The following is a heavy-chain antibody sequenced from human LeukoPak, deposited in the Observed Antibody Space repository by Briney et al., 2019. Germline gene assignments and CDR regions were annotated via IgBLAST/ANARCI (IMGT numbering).Heavy chain of an antibody. CDR1: GFTFSSYS. J-gene: IGHJ3*02. D-gene: IGHD3-22*01. Sequence: PGGSLRLSCAASGFTFSSYSMNWVRQAPGKGLEWVSYISRSSSSIYYADSVKGRFTISRDNAKDSVYLQMNNLRAEDTALYYCAREYYYDSSGYSLDAFDIWGQGTMVTVSS. CDR2: ISRSSSSI. V-gene: IGHV3-48*04. CDR3: AREYYYDSSGYSLDAFDI.